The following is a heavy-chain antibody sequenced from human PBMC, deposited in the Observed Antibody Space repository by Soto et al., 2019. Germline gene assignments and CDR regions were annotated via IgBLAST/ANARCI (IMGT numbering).Heavy chain of an antibody. CDR3: ARVGGVAARTFDY. CDR2: LYYSDST. Sequence: SETLSLTCTVSGGSISPFYWSWVRQPPGKGLEWIGYLYYSDSTNYNPSLKSRVTISVDASKNQVSLRLTSVTAADTAVYYCARVGGVAARTFDYWGQGTVVTSPQ. J-gene: IGHJ4*02. CDR1: GGSISPFY. D-gene: IGHD3-16*01. V-gene: IGHV4-59*01.